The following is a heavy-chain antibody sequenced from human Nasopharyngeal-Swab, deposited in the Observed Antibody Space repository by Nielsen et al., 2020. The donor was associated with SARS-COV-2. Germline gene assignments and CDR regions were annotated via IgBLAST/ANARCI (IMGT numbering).Heavy chain of an antibody. D-gene: IGHD6-13*01. J-gene: IGHJ4*02. CDR2: IWYDGSNK. CDR1: GFTFSSYG. Sequence: SCAASGFTFSSYGMHWVRQAPGKGLEWVAVIWYDGSNKYYADSVKGRFTISRDNSKNTLYLQMNSLRAEDTAVYYCARDFPRYSSSWFSYFDYWGQGTLVTVSS. CDR3: ARDFPRYSSSWFSYFDY. V-gene: IGHV3-33*01.